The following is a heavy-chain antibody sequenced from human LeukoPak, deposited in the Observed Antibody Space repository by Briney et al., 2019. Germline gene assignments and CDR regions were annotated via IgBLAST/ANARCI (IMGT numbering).Heavy chain of an antibody. V-gene: IGHV1-46*01. J-gene: IGHJ4*02. Sequence: ASVKVSCKSSGYTFTSYYMYWVRQAPGQGLEWMGIINPSGGSTSYAQKFQGRVTMTRDTSTSTVYMELSSLRSEDTAVYYCARDSGMVRGAVDYWGQGTLVTVSS. CDR3: ARDSGMVRGAVDY. D-gene: IGHD3-10*01. CDR2: INPSGGST. CDR1: GYTFTSYY.